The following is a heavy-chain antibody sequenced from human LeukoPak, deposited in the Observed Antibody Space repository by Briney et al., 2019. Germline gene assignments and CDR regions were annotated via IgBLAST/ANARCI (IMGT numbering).Heavy chain of an antibody. J-gene: IGHJ3*02. CDR1: GFTSSSYS. Sequence: GGSLRLSCAASGFTSSSYSMNWVRQAPGKGLEWVSYISSSNSAIYYADSVRGRFTISRDNAKNSLYLQMNSLRAEDTAVYYCASRNGPGAFDIWGQGTMVTVSS. CDR3: ASRNGPGAFDI. V-gene: IGHV3-48*01. CDR2: ISSSNSAI. D-gene: IGHD4-11*01.